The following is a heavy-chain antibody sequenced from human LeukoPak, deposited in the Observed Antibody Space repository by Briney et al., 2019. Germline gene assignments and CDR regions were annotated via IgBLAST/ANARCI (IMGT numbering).Heavy chain of an antibody. CDR2: IYSGGST. J-gene: IGHJ3*01. Sequence: PGGSLRLSCAASGFTVSSNYMSWVRQAPGKGLEWVSVIYSGGSTYSADFVKGRFTISRDNSKNTLYLQMNSLRAEDTAVYYCARDSVGYRSGWFVGAFDVWGQGTMVAVSS. D-gene: IGHD6-19*01. CDR1: GFTVSSNY. V-gene: IGHV3-53*01. CDR3: ARDSVGYRSGWFVGAFDV.